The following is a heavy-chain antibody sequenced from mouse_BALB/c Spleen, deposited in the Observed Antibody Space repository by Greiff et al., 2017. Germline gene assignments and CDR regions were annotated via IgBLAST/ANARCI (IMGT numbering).Heavy chain of an antibody. J-gene: IGHJ3*01. CDR1: GYSFTGYN. V-gene: IGHV1-39*01. CDR2: IDPYYGGT. D-gene: IGHD2-4*01. Sequence: LVESGPELEKPGASVKISCKASGYSFTGYNMNWVKQSNGKSLEWIGNIDPYYGGTSYNQKFKGKATLTVDKSSSTAYMQLKSLTSEDSAVYYCVIYYDYDAGFAYWGQGTLVTVSA. CDR3: VIYYDYDAGFAY.